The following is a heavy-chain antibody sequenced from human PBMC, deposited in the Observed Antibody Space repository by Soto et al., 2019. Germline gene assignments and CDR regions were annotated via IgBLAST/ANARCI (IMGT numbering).Heavy chain of an antibody. CDR3: ARSGTYSFDY. D-gene: IGHD1-26*01. J-gene: IGHJ4*02. V-gene: IGHV3-72*01. Sequence: PGGSLRLSCAASGFTFSDHYMDWVRQAPGKGLEWVGRSRNKANSYTIEYAASVKGRFTIPRDDSQNSLYLQMNSLKTEDTAVYYCARSGTYSFDYWGQGTLVTVSS. CDR2: SRNKANSYTI. CDR1: GFTFSDHY.